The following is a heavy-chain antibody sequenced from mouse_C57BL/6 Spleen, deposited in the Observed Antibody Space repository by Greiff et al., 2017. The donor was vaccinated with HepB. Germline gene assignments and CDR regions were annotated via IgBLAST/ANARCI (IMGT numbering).Heavy chain of an antibody. D-gene: IGHD1-2*01. CDR2: ISSGSSTI. CDR3: ARGLRHYYAMDY. Sequence: VHVKQSGGGLVKPGGSLKLSCAASGFTFSDYGMHWVRQAPEKGLEWVAYISSGSSTIYYADTVKGRFTISRDNAKNTLFLQMTSLRSEDTAMYYCARGLRHYYAMDYWGQGTSVTVSS. CDR1: GFTFSDYG. J-gene: IGHJ4*01. V-gene: IGHV5-17*01.